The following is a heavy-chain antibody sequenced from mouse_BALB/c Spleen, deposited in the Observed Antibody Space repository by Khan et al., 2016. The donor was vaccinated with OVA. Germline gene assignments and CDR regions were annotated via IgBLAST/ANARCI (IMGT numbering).Heavy chain of an antibody. D-gene: IGHD2-14*01. CDR2: IWGGGGT. J-gene: IGHJ4*01. Sequence: QVQLKQSGPGLVAPSQSLSITCSVSGFSLSRYNIHWVRQPPGKGLEWLGMIWGGGGTDYNSTLKSRLSIRKDNSKSQVLLKMNSLQTDDTAMYYCARAYYRYDGYYAMDYWGQGTSVNVSS. CDR3: ARAYYRYDGYYAMDY. CDR1: GFSLSRYN. V-gene: IGHV2-6-4*01.